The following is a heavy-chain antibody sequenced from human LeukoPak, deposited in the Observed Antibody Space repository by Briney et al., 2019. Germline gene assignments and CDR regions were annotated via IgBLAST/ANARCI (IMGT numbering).Heavy chain of an antibody. D-gene: IGHD3-10*01. J-gene: IGHJ6*02. CDR1: GCTFTDYY. CDR2: INPNSGGT. Sequence: LAASVKVSCKASGCTFTDYYMHWVRQAPGQGLEWMGWINPNSGGTNYAQKFQGRVTMTRDTSISTAYMELSRLRSDDTAVYYCASRGLGEISYDYYYGMDVWGQGTKVTVSS. CDR3: ASRGLGEISYDYYYGMDV. V-gene: IGHV1-2*03.